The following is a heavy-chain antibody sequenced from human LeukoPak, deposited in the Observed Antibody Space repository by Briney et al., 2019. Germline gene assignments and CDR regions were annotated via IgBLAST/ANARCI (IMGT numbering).Heavy chain of an antibody. D-gene: IGHD3-10*01. Sequence: ASVKVSCKASGYTFTSYGISWVPHAPGQGLEWMVWISAYNGNTNDAQKLQGRVTMTTDTSTSTAYMELRSLRSDDTTVYYCARDQRGNYYGSGSYPAGAFDIWGQGTMVTASS. V-gene: IGHV1-18*01. CDR3: ARDQRGNYYGSGSYPAGAFDI. CDR2: ISAYNGNT. CDR1: GYTFTSYG. J-gene: IGHJ3*02.